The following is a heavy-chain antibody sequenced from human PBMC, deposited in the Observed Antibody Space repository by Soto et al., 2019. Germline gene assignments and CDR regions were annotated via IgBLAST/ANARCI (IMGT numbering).Heavy chain of an antibody. CDR3: ARAPYNLYGMDV. Sequence: EVQLVESGGGLVQPGGSLRLSCAASGFTFINYWMHWVRQAPGKGLVWVSRINSDGSSIIYADSVKGRFTSSRDNAKKTLYLQVNSLRAEDTAVYYCARAPYNLYGMDVWGQGTTVTVSS. V-gene: IGHV3-74*01. CDR2: INSDGSSI. CDR1: GFTFINYW. J-gene: IGHJ6*02. D-gene: IGHD1-1*01.